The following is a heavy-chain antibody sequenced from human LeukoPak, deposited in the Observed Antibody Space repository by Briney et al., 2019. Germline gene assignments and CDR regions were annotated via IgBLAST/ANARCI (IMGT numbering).Heavy chain of an antibody. D-gene: IGHD3-9*01. CDR1: GFAFSSYS. J-gene: IGHJ3*02. CDR3: ARDRSDILAGYNDAFDI. Sequence: GGSLRLSYAASGFAFSSYSMNWVRQAPGKGLEWVANIKQDGSEKYYVDSVKGRFTISRANAKNSLYLQMNSLRAEDTAVYYCARDRSDILAGYNDAFDIWGQGTMVTVSS. CDR2: IKQDGSEK. V-gene: IGHV3-7*01.